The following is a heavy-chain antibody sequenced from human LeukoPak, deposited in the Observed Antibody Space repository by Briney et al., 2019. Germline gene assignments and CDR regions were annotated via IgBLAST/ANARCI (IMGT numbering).Heavy chain of an antibody. CDR3: ARGRYYDYVWGSCRYFSWFDP. CDR1: GGSFSGYY. D-gene: IGHD3-16*02. CDR2: INHSGST. V-gene: IGHV4-34*01. Sequence: PSETLSLTCAVYGGSFSGYYWSWIRQPPGKGLEWIGEINHSGSTNYNPSLKSRVTISVDTSKNQFSLKLSSVTAADTAVYYCARGRYYDYVWGSCRYFSWFDPWGQGTLVTVSS. J-gene: IGHJ5*02.